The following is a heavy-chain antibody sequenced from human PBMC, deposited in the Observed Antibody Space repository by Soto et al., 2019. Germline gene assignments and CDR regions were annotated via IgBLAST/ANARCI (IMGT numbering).Heavy chain of an antibody. D-gene: IGHD1-20*01. CDR2: IERDDDDK. Sequence: SGPTLVNPTDTLTLTCTFSGFSLTSPGMCVSWIRQPPGKALEWLALIERDDDDKYYSTSLKTRLTISKDTRKNQVVLTMANMGPADTGTYYCARSIRGPRRFNGMDVWGQGTTVTVSS. J-gene: IGHJ6*02. CDR1: GFSLTSPGMC. CDR3: ARSIRGPRRFNGMDV. V-gene: IGHV2-70*13.